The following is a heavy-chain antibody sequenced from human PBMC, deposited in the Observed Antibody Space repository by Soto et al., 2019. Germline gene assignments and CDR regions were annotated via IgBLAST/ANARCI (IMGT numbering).Heavy chain of an antibody. Sequence: GGSLRLSCAASGFTFSSYGMHWVRQAPGKGLEWVAVISYDGSNKYYADSVKGRFTISRDNSKNTLYLQMNSLRAEDTAVYYCAKDGGRIAAAVNYGMDVWGQGTTVTVSS. CDR2: ISYDGSNK. CDR3: AKDGGRIAAAVNYGMDV. J-gene: IGHJ6*02. CDR1: GFTFSSYG. D-gene: IGHD6-13*01. V-gene: IGHV3-30*18.